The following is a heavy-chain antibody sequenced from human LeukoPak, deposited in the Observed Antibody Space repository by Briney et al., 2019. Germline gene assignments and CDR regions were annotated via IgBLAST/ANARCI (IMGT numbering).Heavy chain of an antibody. J-gene: IGHJ3*02. CDR2: SSHSGST. Sequence: SETLSLTCAVFGGSFSGYYWSWIRQSPGKGLEWIGESSHSGSTNYNPSLKSRVTISVDTSKNQFSLKLNSVTAADTAVYYCARGSLAVMATSRGAFDIWGQGTMVTVSS. V-gene: IGHV4-34*01. CDR1: GGSFSGYY. CDR3: ARGSLAVMATSRGAFDI. D-gene: IGHD5-12*01.